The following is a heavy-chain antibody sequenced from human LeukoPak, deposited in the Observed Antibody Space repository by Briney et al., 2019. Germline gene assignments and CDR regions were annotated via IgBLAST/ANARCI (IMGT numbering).Heavy chain of an antibody. Sequence: HPGGSLRLSSVASEFTLSSFWMSWVRQAPGKGLEFVANIDQDGSVRNYVDSLKCRFIISRDNAKNSLYLQMDSLRAEDTAVYCCARDPESSSFDYWGLGTPVTVS. CDR3: ARDPESSSFDY. D-gene: IGHD6-13*01. CDR1: EFTLSSFW. J-gene: IGHJ4*02. CDR2: IDQDGSVR. V-gene: IGHV3-7*01.